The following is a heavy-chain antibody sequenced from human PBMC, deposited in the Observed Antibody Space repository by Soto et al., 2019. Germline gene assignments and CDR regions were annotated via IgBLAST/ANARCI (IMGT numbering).Heavy chain of an antibody. J-gene: IGHJ5*02. Sequence: EVQLVESGGGSVQPGGSLRLSCAASGFTFSSYWMHWVRQAPGKGLVWVSRIKNDGSITSYADSVKGRFTISRDNAKNTLYLQMNSLRAEDTAVYYCAKSDWFDPSGQGTLVTASS. V-gene: IGHV3-74*01. CDR1: GFTFSSYW. CDR2: IKNDGSIT. CDR3: AKSDWFDP.